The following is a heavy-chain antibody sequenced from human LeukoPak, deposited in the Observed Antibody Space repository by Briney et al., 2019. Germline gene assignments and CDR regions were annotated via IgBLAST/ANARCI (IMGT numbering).Heavy chain of an antibody. CDR3: ARVPSMIVVDGWFDP. Sequence: ASVKVSCKASGGTFSSHVITWVRQAPGQGLEWMGRINPILDVANYAQKFQGRVTITADKSTSTAYMDLSSLTSEDTAVYYCARVPSMIVVDGWFDPWGQGTLVTVSS. CDR2: INPILDVA. J-gene: IGHJ5*02. D-gene: IGHD3-22*01. V-gene: IGHV1-69*04. CDR1: GGTFSSHV.